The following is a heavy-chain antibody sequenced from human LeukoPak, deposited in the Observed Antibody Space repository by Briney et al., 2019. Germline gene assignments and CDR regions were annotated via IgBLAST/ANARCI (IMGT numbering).Heavy chain of an antibody. D-gene: IGHD2/OR15-2a*01. J-gene: IGHJ4*02. V-gene: IGHV4-34*01. CDR3: ARNRIFDY. Sequence: SVTQSLTCAVSGGFFSGYYWSWIRHPPGKRLEWIGEINHSGSTNYNPSLNSLVTISGDTSKNQFSLQLSSVTAADTAVYYCARNRIFDYWGQGTLVTVSS. CDR1: GGFFSGYY. CDR2: INHSGST.